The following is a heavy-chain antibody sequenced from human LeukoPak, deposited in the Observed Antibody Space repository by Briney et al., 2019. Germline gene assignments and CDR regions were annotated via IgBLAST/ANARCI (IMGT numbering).Heavy chain of an antibody. Sequence: PSETLSLTCTVSGGSISSSSYYWGWIRQPPGKGLEWIGSIYYSGSAYYNPSLKSRVTISVDTSKNQFSLKLSSVTAADTAVYYCARIYDFWSGYYSYNWFDPWGQGTLVTVSS. D-gene: IGHD3-3*01. CDR2: IYYSGSA. CDR1: GGSISSSSYY. J-gene: IGHJ5*02. CDR3: ARIYDFWSGYYSYNWFDP. V-gene: IGHV4-39*01.